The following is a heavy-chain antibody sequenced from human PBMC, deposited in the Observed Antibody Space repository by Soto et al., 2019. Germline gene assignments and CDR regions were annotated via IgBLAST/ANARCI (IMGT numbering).Heavy chain of an antibody. D-gene: IGHD1-20*01. CDR2: IYPGDSHT. J-gene: IGHJ6*02. CDR3: AKHITSTSNFYYYGMDV. Sequence: ESLKISCKGSGYSFTSYWIGWVRQMPGKGLEWMGIIYPGDSHTRYSPSFQGQVTISADKSISTAYLQWSSLKASDTAMYYCAKHITSTSNFYYYGMDVWGQGTTVTVSS. CDR1: GYSFTSYW. V-gene: IGHV5-51*01.